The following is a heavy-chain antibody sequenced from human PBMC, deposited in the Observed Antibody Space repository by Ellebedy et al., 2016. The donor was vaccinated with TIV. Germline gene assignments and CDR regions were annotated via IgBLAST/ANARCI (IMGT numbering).Heavy chain of an antibody. V-gene: IGHV4-39*01. CDR2: IYYSGST. J-gene: IGHJ2*01. CDR3: ASSGIQLDWYFDL. Sequence: GSLRLSXTVSGGSISSSSYYWGWIRQPPGKGLEWIGSIYYSGSTYYNPSLKSRVTISVDTSKNQFSLKLSSVTAADTAVYYCASSGIQLDWYFDLWGRGTLVTVSS. D-gene: IGHD5-18*01. CDR1: GGSISSSSYY.